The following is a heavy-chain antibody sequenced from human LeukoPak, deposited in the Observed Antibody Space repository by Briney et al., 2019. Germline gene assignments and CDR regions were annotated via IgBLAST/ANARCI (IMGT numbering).Heavy chain of an antibody. CDR1: GFTFDDYA. D-gene: IGHD4-17*01. Sequence: PGGSLRLSCAASGFTFDDYAMHWVRQAPGKGLEWVSGISWNSGSIGYADSVKGRFTISRDNAKNSLYLQMNSLRAEDMALYYCAKDLYGDYPAGDCAFDIWGQGTMVTVSS. CDR2: ISWNSGSI. J-gene: IGHJ3*02. V-gene: IGHV3-9*03. CDR3: AKDLYGDYPAGDCAFDI.